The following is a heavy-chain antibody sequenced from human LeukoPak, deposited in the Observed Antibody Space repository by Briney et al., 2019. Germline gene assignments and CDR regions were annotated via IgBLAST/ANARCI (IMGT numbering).Heavy chain of an antibody. CDR3: ARGPHYFGSGSFYPFFDY. Sequence: PGGSLRLSCAASGFTFSSYAMHWVRQAPGKGLEWVAVISYDGINKYYADSVKGRFTISRDNSKNTLYLQMNSLRAEDTALYYCARGPHYFGSGSFYPFFDYWGQGTLVTVSS. D-gene: IGHD3-10*01. CDR2: ISYDGINK. CDR1: GFTFSSYA. V-gene: IGHV3-30-3*01. J-gene: IGHJ4*02.